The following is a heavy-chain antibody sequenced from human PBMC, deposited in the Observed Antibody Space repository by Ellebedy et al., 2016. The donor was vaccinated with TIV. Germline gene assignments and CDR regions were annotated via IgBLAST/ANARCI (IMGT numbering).Heavy chain of an antibody. CDR2: VSGSDGNT. CDR1: GFTFSSYG. V-gene: IGHV3-23*01. CDR3: AKDMVFGDGKWEIDV. Sequence: GESLKISCAASGFTFSSYGMNWVRQAPGKGLEWVSAVSGSDGNTYYADSVKGRFTISRDNSRNTLYLQMNSLRAEDTAVYYCAKDMVFGDGKWEIDVWGQGTTVTVSS. D-gene: IGHD1-26*01. J-gene: IGHJ6*02.